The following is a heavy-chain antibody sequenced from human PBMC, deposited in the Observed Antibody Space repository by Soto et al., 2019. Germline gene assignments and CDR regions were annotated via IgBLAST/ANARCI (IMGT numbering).Heavy chain of an antibody. D-gene: IGHD3-3*01. J-gene: IGHJ6*03. CDR1: GGSISSYY. CDR3: ARHPATSFGYYYYYMDG. Sequence: SETLSLTCTVSGGSISSYYWSWIRQPPGKGLEWIGYIYYSGSTNYNPSLKSRVTISVDTSKNQFSLKLSSVTAADTAVYYCARHPATSFGYYYYYMDGWGKGTTVTVSS. V-gene: IGHV4-59*08. CDR2: IYYSGST.